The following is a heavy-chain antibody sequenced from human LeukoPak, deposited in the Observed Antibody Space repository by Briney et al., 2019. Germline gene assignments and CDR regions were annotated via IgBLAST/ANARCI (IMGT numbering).Heavy chain of an antibody. V-gene: IGHV3-33*06. CDR2: IWYDGSNK. J-gene: IGHJ4*02. CDR3: AKEFAYYDFWSGYCFDY. Sequence: GRSLRLSCAASGFTFSSYGMHWVRQAPGKGLEWVAVIWYDGSNKYYADSVKGRFTISRDNSKNTLYLQMNSLRAEDTAVYYCAKEFAYYDFWSGYCFDYWGQGTLVTVSS. CDR1: GFTFSSYG. D-gene: IGHD3-3*01.